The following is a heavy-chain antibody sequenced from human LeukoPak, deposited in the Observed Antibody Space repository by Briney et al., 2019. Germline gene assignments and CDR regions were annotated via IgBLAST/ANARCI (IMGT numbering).Heavy chain of an antibody. CDR3: GRGDGAVYIYRGGGDP. CDR1: EFTFSNYA. D-gene: IGHD3-16*01. J-gene: IGHJ5*02. CDR2: ITGTSSGT. V-gene: IGHV3-23*01. Sequence: GGSLRLSCAASEFTFSNYAVAWVRQAPGKGLEWGSSITGTSSGTYYADSVKGRFTISRDNSKNTVYLQMNSLRAWDTAVYFCGRGDGAVYIYRGGGDPWGQGTLVTVSS.